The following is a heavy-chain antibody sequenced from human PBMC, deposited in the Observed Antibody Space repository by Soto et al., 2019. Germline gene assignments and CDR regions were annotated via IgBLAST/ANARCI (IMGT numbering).Heavy chain of an antibody. CDR1: GYNFATYW. Sequence: PGESLKISCKGSGYNFATYWIGWVRQMPGKGLEWMGIIYTGDSDTRYSPSLQGQVIISVDKSISTAYLLWTSLKASDTAIYYCARISTHGDFDFWGQGTLVTVSS. J-gene: IGHJ4*02. D-gene: IGHD4-17*01. CDR3: ARISTHGDFDF. V-gene: IGHV5-51*01. CDR2: IYTGDSDT.